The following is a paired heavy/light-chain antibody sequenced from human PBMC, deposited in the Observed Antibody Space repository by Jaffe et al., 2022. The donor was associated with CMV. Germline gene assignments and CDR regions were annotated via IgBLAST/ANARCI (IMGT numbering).Light chain of an antibody. CDR3: QQYNAFPYT. J-gene: IGKJ2*01. CDR2: KAS. Sequence: DIQMTQSPSTLSASVGDRVTITCRASQSISTWLAWYQQKPGKAPKLLIYKASTLESGVPSRFSGSGSGTEFTLTISSLQPDDFATFYCQQYNAFPYTFGQGTKLEI. V-gene: IGKV1-5*03. CDR1: QSISTW.
Heavy chain of an antibody. V-gene: IGHV4-34*02. CDR2: IHHSGST. Sequence: QVQLQQWGAGLLKPSETLSLSCAVYGGTFTDYYWSWIRQSPGKGLEWIGEIHHSGSTNFNPSLKSRVNLSVDTSKNQFSLQLSSVTAADTAVYYCARRLFVRRDPSRGFDIWGQGTMVTVSS. CDR3: ARRLFVRRDPSRGFDI. CDR1: GGTFTDYY. D-gene: IGHD2-21*01. J-gene: IGHJ3*02.